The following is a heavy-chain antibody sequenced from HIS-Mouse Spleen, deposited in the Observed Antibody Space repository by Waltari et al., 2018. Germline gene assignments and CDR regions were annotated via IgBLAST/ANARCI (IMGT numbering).Heavy chain of an antibody. CDR2: ISYDGSNK. D-gene: IGHD1-26*01. Sequence: QVQLVESGGGVLQPGRSLRLSCGASGSTFSSYGMRWFRQAPGKGLEWVAVISYDGSNKYYADSVKGRFTISRDNSKNTLYLQMNSLRAEDTAVYYCAKDRGSPLYFDYWGQGTLVTVSS. CDR1: GSTFSSYG. CDR3: AKDRGSPLYFDY. V-gene: IGHV3-30*18. J-gene: IGHJ4*02.